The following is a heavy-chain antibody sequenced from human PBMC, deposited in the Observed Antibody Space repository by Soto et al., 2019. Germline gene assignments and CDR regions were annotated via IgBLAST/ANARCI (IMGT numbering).Heavy chain of an antibody. CDR3: ARGDYYDIGGYYVAH. CDR2: IKNDGSDK. J-gene: IGHJ4*02. CDR1: GFSLSNYW. V-gene: IGHV3-7*04. Sequence: HPGGSLRLSCAASGFSLSNYWMGWVRQAPGRGLEWVANIKNDGSDKYYVDSVKGRFTISRDNAKNSLYLQLNSLRAEDTAVYYCARGDYYDIGGYYVAHWGQGTLVTVSS. D-gene: IGHD3-22*01.